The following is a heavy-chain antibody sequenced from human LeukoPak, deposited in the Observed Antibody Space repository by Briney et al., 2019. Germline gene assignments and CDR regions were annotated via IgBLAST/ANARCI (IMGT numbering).Heavy chain of an antibody. CDR1: GFTFTSYG. CDR2: IRYDGSNK. V-gene: IGHV3-30*02. CDR3: ARDWFHAIDY. Sequence: GGSLRLSCAASGFTFTSYGMHWVRQAPGKGLEWVAFIRYDGSNKYYADSVKGRFTISRDNAKNTLYLQMNSLRAEDTAVYYCARDWFHAIDYWGQGTLVTVSS. J-gene: IGHJ4*02. D-gene: IGHD2/OR15-2a*01.